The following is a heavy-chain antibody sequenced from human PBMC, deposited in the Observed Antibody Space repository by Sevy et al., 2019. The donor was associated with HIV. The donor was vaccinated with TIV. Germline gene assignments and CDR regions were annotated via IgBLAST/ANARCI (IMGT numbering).Heavy chain of an antibody. V-gene: IGHV3-7*01. CDR3: VKSKGDYYFDY. CDR2: IKQDGSER. CDR1: AFTFSDYW. D-gene: IGHD2-21*02. J-gene: IGHJ4*02. Sequence: GGSLRLSCAASAFTFSDYWMSWVRQAPGKGLEWVADIKQDGSERRYVDSVKGRFTISRDNATNSLFLHINSLRVEDTAIYYCVKSKGDYYFDYWGQGTLVTVSS.